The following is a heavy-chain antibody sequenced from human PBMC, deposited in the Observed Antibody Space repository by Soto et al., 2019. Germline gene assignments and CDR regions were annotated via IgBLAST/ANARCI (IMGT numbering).Heavy chain of an antibody. CDR2: ISAYNGNT. CDR3: ARGVSTTWYEPTDY. J-gene: IGHJ4*02. CDR1: GYTFNSHG. Sequence: QVQLVQSGAEVKKPGASVKVSCKASGYTFNSHGISWVRQAPGHGLEWMGWISAYNGNTNYAQRLKGRVIMTTDTSTSTAYMDLRSLTSDDTPVYYCARGVSTTWYEPTDYWGQGTLVTVSS. D-gene: IGHD6-13*01. V-gene: IGHV1-18*04.